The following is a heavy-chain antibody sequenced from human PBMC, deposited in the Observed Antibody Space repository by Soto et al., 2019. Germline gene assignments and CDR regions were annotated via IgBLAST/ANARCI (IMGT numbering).Heavy chain of an antibody. J-gene: IGHJ5*02. CDR1: GGSFSGYY. V-gene: IGHV4-34*01. D-gene: IGHD3-3*01. Sequence: SETLSLTCAVYGGSFSGYYWSWIRQPPGKGLEWIGEINHSGSTNYNPSLKSRVTISVDTSKNQFSLKLSSVTAADTAVYYCARGRALRFLEWFHWFDPWGQGTLVTVSS. CDR2: INHSGST. CDR3: ARGRALRFLEWFHWFDP.